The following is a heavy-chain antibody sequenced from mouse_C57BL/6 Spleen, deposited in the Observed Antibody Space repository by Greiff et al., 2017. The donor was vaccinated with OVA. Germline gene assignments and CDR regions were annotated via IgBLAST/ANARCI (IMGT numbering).Heavy chain of an antibody. CDR3: SRRVGWYCYYDVDD. D-gene: IGHD1-1*02. CDR2: IHPNSGST. CDR1: GYTFTSYW. V-gene: IGHV1-64*01. Sequence: VQLQQPGAELVKPGASVKLSCKASGYTFTSYWMHWVKQRPGQGLEWIGMIHPNSGSTNYNEKFKSKATLTVDKSSSTAYMQLSRLTSEDSAVYYCSRRVGWYCYYDVDDWGKGTTVTVSS. J-gene: IGHJ4*01.